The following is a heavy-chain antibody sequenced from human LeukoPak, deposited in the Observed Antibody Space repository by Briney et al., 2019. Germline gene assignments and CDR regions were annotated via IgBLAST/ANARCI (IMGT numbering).Heavy chain of an antibody. Sequence: SETLSLTCTVSGGSISSSSYYWGWIRQPPGKGLEWIGSIYYSGSTYYSPSLRSRVTISVDTSKNQFSLNLRSVTAADTAVYYCARLDNDYCYSTTCYGAGGFDCWGQGTLVTVSS. J-gene: IGHJ4*02. CDR1: GGSISSSSYY. V-gene: IGHV4-39*01. CDR3: ARLDNDYCYSTTCYGAGGFDC. D-gene: IGHD2-2*01. CDR2: IYYSGST.